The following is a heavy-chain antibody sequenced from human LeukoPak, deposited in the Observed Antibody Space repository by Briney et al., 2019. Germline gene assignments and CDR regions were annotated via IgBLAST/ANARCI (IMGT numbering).Heavy chain of an antibody. CDR1: GGSISSSSYN. Sequence: SETLSLTCTVSGGSISSSSYNGVGVGQPQGKGRGGIGSIYYSGNTYYKASLKSRLTISVDTSKNQFSLKLISVTAADTAVYFCARLADSSSREFDYWGQGTLVTVSS. D-gene: IGHD6-6*01. J-gene: IGHJ4*02. CDR2: IYYSGNT. V-gene: IGHV4-39*01. CDR3: ARLADSSSREFDY.